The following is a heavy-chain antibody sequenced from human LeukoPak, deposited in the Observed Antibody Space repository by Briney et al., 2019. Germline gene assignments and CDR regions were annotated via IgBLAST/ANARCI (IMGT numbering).Heavy chain of an antibody. Sequence: ASVKVSCKASGYTFTGYYMHWVRQAPGQGLEWMGWINPNSGGTNYAQKFQGRVTMTRDTSISTAYMELSRLRSDDTALYYCARDGYSSSKDRGTYYFDYWGQGALVTVSS. V-gene: IGHV1-2*02. CDR3: ARDGYSSSKDRGTYYFDY. D-gene: IGHD6-6*01. J-gene: IGHJ4*02. CDR2: INPNSGGT. CDR1: GYTFTGYY.